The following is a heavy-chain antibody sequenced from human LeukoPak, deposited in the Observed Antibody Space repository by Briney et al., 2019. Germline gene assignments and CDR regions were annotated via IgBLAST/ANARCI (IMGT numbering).Heavy chain of an antibody. CDR3: AKIPTGRREEWFDP. CDR1: GFSFSTYA. D-gene: IGHD1-26*01. V-gene: IGHV3-23*01. J-gene: IGHJ5*02. CDR2: ISAGGAT. Sequence: GGSLRLSCAASGFSFSTYAMTWVRQTPGRGLQWVSAISAGGATYYADSVKGRFTISRDNSKSTLYLQLNSLRAGDTAVYYCAKIPTGRREEWFDPWGQGTLVTVSS.